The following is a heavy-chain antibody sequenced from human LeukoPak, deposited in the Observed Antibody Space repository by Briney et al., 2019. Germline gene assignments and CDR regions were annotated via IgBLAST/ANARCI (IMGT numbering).Heavy chain of an antibody. CDR2: RHYSGST. CDR3: ARDPSGYFNY. D-gene: IGHD3-22*01. Sequence: SETLSLTCTVSGGSVSSGNYYWSWIRQPPGKGLEWIGYRHYSGSTNYNPSLKSRVTISVDTSRNQFSLKLSSVTAADTAVYYCARDPSGYFNYWGQGTLATVSS. V-gene: IGHV4-61*01. CDR1: GGSVSSGNYY. J-gene: IGHJ4*02.